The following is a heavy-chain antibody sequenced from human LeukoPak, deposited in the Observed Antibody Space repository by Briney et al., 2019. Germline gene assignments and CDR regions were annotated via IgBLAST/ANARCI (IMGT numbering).Heavy chain of an antibody. CDR1: GITFSSYE. CDR2: ISNVVS. CDR3: ARGFRDTAMFLDY. Sequence: GGSLRLSCAVSGITFSSYEMNWVRQAPGKGLEWISCISNVVSYYADSVKGRFTISRDNAKNSLYLQMNSLTVEDTAVCYCARGFRDTAMFLDYWGQGTLVTVSS. V-gene: IGHV3-48*03. D-gene: IGHD5-18*01. J-gene: IGHJ4*02.